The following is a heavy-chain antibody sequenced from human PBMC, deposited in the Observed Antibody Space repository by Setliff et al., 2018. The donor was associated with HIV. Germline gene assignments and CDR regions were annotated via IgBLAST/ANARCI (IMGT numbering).Heavy chain of an antibody. J-gene: IGHJ4*02. Sequence: GGSLRLSCTASGLKLSFSFAWLSWVRQVPGKGLEWVGRIKRKSDGGTADYGAPVQGRFTISRDDSKKTLYLQMSSLRDEDTAVHYCAKDVYVAKYYYGSSGYSGSYYFDYWGQGTLVTVSS. V-gene: IGHV3-15*01. CDR3: AKDVYVAKYYYGSSGYSGSYYFDY. CDR2: IKRKSDGGTA. CDR1: GLKLSFSFAW. D-gene: IGHD3-22*01.